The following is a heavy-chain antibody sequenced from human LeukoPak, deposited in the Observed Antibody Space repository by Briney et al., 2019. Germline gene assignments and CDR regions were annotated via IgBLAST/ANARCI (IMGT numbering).Heavy chain of an antibody. D-gene: IGHD2-2*01. CDR2: INHSGST. CDR3: ARVRDCSSTSCYYFDY. CDR1: GGSFSGYY. V-gene: IGHV4-34*01. J-gene: IGHJ4*02. Sequence: PSETLSLTCAVYGGSFSGYYWSWIRQPPGKGLEWIGEINHSGSTNYNPSLKSRVTISVDTSKNQFSLKLSSVTAADTAVYYCARVRDCSSTSCYYFDYWGQGTLVTVSS.